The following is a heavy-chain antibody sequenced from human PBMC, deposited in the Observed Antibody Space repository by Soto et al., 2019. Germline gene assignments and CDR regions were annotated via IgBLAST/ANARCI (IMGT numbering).Heavy chain of an antibody. CDR1: GYTFTSYA. J-gene: IGHJ4*02. Sequence: QVQLVQSGAEVKKPGASVKVSCKASGYTFTSYAMHWVRQAPGQRLEWMGWINAGNGNTKYSQKFQGRVTITRDTSASTDYMEVSSLRSEDTAVYYCARGASPLIDYWGQGPLVTVSS. CDR2: INAGNGNT. V-gene: IGHV1-3*01. D-gene: IGHD1-26*01. CDR3: ARGASPLIDY.